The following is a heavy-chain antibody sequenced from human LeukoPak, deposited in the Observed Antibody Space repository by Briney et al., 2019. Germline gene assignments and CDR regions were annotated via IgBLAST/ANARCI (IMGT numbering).Heavy chain of an antibody. Sequence: ASVKVSCKVSGYTLTELSMHWVRQAPGQGLEWMGWINPKSGNTGYPQKFQGRVTMTGNTAISTAYLELSSLRSEDTAVYYCARAAVTSDCSGGSCYHLESWGQGTLVTVSS. CDR2: INPKSGNT. D-gene: IGHD2-15*01. V-gene: IGHV1-8*01. J-gene: IGHJ4*02. CDR3: ARAAVTSDCSGGSCYHLES. CDR1: GYTLTELS.